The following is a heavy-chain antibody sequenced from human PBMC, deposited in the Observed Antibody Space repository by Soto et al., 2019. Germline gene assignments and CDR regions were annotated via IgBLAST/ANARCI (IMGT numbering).Heavy chain of an antibody. Sequence: QAQLVESGGGVVQPGRSLRLSCAASGFTFSTYAMHWVRQAPGKGLEWVAVISYDGSNKYYIDSVKGRFTISRDNSKNTLYLQINSLRIEDTAVYYGARDFYGSGASSGQYYDMDVWGPGTTVTVSS. CDR2: ISYDGSNK. V-gene: IGHV3-30-3*01. J-gene: IGHJ6*02. D-gene: IGHD3-10*01. CDR1: GFTFSTYA. CDR3: ARDFYGSGASSGQYYDMDV.